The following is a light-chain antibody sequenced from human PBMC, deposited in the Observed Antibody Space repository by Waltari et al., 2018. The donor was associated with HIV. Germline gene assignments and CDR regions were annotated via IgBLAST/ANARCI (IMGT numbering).Light chain of an antibody. Sequence: ETVMTQSPGTLSASPGETVTLSCTASQSIDDKLAWYQQKPGQSPRILIFAASTVATSVPGRFSGSGSGTQFTLTISNLQSEDAAVYYCQQYKNGPPLTFGQGTKVEIK. CDR3: QQYKNGPPLT. V-gene: IGKV3-15*01. CDR2: AAS. CDR1: QSIDDK. J-gene: IGKJ1*01.